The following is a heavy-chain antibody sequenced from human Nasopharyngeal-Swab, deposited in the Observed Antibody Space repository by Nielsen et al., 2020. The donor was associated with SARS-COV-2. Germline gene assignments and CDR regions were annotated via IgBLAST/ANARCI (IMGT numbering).Heavy chain of an antibody. Sequence: SETLSLTCTVSGDSINSHFWSWIRQPPGKGLDWIGYISYGGSTNYNPSLRSRVTISVDTSKSQFSQKLTSVTAADTAVYYCARGLYDGSGLLDSWGHGTLVTVSS. J-gene: IGHJ5*01. CDR3: ARGLYDGSGLLDS. D-gene: IGHD3-22*01. CDR1: GDSINSHF. V-gene: IGHV4-59*11. CDR2: ISYGGST.